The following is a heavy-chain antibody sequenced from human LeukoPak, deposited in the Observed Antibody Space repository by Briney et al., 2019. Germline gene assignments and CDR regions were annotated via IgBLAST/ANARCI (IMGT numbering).Heavy chain of an antibody. J-gene: IGHJ4*02. D-gene: IGHD3-9*01. CDR3: VRWGYHGILTGYSRDNYFDY. CDR2: IYRGDSDT. Sequence: GESLKISCKGSGYSFTSYWIGWVRQMPGKGLEWMGIIYRGDSDTRYSPSFQGQVTISADKSISTAYLQWSSLKASDTAMYGFVRWGYHGILTGYSRDNYFDYSRERTMVTVSS. CDR1: GYSFTSYW. V-gene: IGHV5-51*01.